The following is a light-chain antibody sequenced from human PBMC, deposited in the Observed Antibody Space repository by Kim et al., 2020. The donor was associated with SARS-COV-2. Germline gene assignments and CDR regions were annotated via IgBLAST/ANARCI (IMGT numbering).Light chain of an antibody. J-gene: IGLJ1*01. Sequence: QSALTQPHSASGSPGQSVTISCTGTSSDVGGYNYVSWYQQHPGKAPILMIYEVSKRPSGVPDRFSGSESGNTASLTVSGLQAEDEADYYCSSYAGSNNFEVFGTGTKGTVL. CDR1: SSDVGGYNY. CDR2: EVS. V-gene: IGLV2-8*01. CDR3: SSYAGSNNFEV.